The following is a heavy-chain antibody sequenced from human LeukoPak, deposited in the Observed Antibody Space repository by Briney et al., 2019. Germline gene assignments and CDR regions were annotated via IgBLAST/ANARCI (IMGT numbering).Heavy chain of an antibody. CDR3: ARHEYSGSYYGLSWFDP. CDR1: GGSISSSGYY. D-gene: IGHD1-26*01. J-gene: IGHJ5*02. V-gene: IGHV4-39*01. Sequence: KPSETLSLTCTVSGGSISSSGYYWGWIRQPPGKGLEWIASIYYSGSTYYTPSLKSRVTISVATYQISLSLKLGTLTAAATALSFCARHEYSGSYYGLSWFDPWGQGTLVTVSS. CDR2: IYYSGST.